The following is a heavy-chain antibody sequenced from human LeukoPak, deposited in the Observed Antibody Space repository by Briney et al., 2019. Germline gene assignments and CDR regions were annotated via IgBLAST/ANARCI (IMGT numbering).Heavy chain of an antibody. J-gene: IGHJ6*02. V-gene: IGHV3-23*01. CDR2: ISFSGDNS. CDR3: ARDLHYYVAMDV. CDR1: GFTFRSYE. D-gene: IGHD3-10*02. Sequence: PGGSLRLSCAASGFTFRSYEMNWVRQAPGKGLEWVSLISFSGDNSYYADSVKGRFAISRDNSKSMLFLQLNSLRAEDTALYYCARDLHYYVAMDVWGQGTTVTVSS.